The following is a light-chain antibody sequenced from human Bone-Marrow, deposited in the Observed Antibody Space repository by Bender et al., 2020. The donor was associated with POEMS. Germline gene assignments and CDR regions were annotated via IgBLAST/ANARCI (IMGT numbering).Light chain of an antibody. J-gene: IGLJ1*01. CDR1: ALPKQY. CDR3: QAWDSSVGDV. V-gene: IGLV3-1*01. Sequence: SYELTQPPSVSVSPGQTARITCSGDALPKQYAFWYQQTPGQAPVLLIYQDFKRPSGIPDRFSGSNSGDTATLIIAGTQPMDEADYYCQAWDSSVGDVFGTGTQVSVL. CDR2: QDF.